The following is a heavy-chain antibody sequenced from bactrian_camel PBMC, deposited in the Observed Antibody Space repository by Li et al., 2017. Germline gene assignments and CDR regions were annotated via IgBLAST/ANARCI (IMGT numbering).Heavy chain of an antibody. V-gene: IGHV3S54*01. D-gene: IGHD2*01. J-gene: IGHJ4*01. CDR2: IAPATGTT. CDR1: GSGYISGTAC. CDR3: AADLGWCGSRPLQREFRN. Sequence: HAQLVESGGGSVQAGGSLRLSCAASGSGYISGTACMGWFRQVTGKEREGVAAIAPATGTTFYSDSVKGRFTISHVNANNTLHLQMNALEPEDTAVYYCAADLGWCGSRPLQREFRNWGQGTQVTV.